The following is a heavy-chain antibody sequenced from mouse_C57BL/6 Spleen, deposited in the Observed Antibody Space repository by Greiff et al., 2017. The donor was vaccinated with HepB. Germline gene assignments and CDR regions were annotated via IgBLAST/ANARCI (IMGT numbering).Heavy chain of an antibody. CDR2: IYPGDGDT. V-gene: IGHV1-82*01. CDR3: VDYYGSGWYVDV. J-gene: IGHJ1*03. D-gene: IGHD1-1*01. Sequence: QVQLKQSGPELVKPGASVKISCKASGYAFSSSWMNWVKQRPGKGLEWIGRIYPGDGDTNYNGKFKGKATLTADKSSSTAYMQLSSLTSGDSAVYFCVDYYGSGWYVDVWGTVTTVTVAS. CDR1: GYAFSSSW.